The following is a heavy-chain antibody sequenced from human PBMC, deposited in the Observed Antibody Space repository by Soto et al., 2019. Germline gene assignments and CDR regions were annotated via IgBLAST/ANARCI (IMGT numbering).Heavy chain of an antibody. CDR3: ARHPGYYDVLTGYSTYYFDY. J-gene: IGHJ4*02. Sequence: SETLSLTCAVSGGSISSSNWWSWVRQPPGKGLEWIGEIYHSGSTNYNPSLKSRVTISLDTSKNQFSLRLSSVTAADTAIYYCARHPGYYDVLTGYSTYYFDYWGQGALVTVSS. D-gene: IGHD3-9*01. CDR1: GGSISSSNW. CDR2: IYHSGST. V-gene: IGHV4-4*02.